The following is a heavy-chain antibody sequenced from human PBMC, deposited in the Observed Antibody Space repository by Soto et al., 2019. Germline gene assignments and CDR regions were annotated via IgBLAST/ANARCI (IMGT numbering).Heavy chain of an antibody. Sequence: ASVKVSCKASGYTFTSYGISWVRQAPGQGLEWMGWISAYNGNTNYAQKLQGRVTMTTDTSTSTAYMELRSLRSDDTAVYYCARVSTTGTTGFVFWFDPWGQGTLVTVSS. CDR2: ISAYNGNT. V-gene: IGHV1-18*01. CDR1: GYTFTSYG. CDR3: ARVSTTGTTGFVFWFDP. J-gene: IGHJ5*02. D-gene: IGHD1-1*01.